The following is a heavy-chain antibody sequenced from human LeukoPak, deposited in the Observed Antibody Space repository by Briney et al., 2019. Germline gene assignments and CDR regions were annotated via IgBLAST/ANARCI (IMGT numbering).Heavy chain of an antibody. CDR2: IYTSGST. J-gene: IGHJ4*02. CDR1: GGSISSYY. D-gene: IGHD6-13*01. Sequence: PSETLSLTCTVSGGSISSYYWSWIRQPAGKGLEWIGRIYTSGSTNYNPSLKSRVTIPVDKSKNQFSLKLSSVTAADTAVYYCARGLAAAGPYYFDYWGQGTLVTVSS. V-gene: IGHV4-4*07. CDR3: ARGLAAAGPYYFDY.